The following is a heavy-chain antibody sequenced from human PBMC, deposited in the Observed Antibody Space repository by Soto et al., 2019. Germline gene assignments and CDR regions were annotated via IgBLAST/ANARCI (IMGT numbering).Heavy chain of an antibody. Sequence: GGSLRLSCAASGFTFSSYWMHWVRQAPGKGLVWVSRINSDGSSTSYADSVKGRFTISRDNAKNMLYLQMNSLRAEDTAVYYCARAVGYCSGGSCYPADYYYYYYMDVWGKGTTVTVSS. D-gene: IGHD2-15*01. CDR1: GFTFSSYW. CDR2: INSDGSST. J-gene: IGHJ6*03. CDR3: ARAVGYCSGGSCYPADYYYYYYMDV. V-gene: IGHV3-74*01.